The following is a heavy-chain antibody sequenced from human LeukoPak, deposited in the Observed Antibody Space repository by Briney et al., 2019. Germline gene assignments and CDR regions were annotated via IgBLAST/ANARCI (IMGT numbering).Heavy chain of an antibody. V-gene: IGHV1-46*01. CDR1: GYTFTDYY. J-gene: IGHJ4*02. Sequence: ASVKVSCKASGYTFTDYYMHWVRQAPGQGLEWMGIINPSGGSTSYAQKFQGRVTMTRDTSTSTVYMELSSLRSEDTAVYYCATLPHPYSSSSSGDYWGQGTLVTVSS. D-gene: IGHD6-6*01. CDR2: INPSGGST. CDR3: ATLPHPYSSSSSGDY.